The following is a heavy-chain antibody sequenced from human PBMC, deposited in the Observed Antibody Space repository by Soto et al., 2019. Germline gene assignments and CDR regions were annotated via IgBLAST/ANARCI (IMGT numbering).Heavy chain of an antibody. J-gene: IGHJ4*02. CDR2: IYYSGST. Sequence: SETLSLTCTVSGGSISSYYWSWIRLPPGKGLEWIGYIYYSGSTNYNPFLKSRVTMSVDMSKNQFSLTLSSVTAADTAVYYCARALPTLAAAGHFEHWGQGTLVTVSS. CDR3: ARALPTLAAAGHFEH. D-gene: IGHD6-13*01. CDR1: GGSISSYY. V-gene: IGHV4-59*01.